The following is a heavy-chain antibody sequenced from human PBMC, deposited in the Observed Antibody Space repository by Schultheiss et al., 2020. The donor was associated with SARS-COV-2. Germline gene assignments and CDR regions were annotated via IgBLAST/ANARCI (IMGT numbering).Heavy chain of an antibody. Sequence: SETLSLTCAVYGGSISSSSYYWGWIRQPPGKGLEWIGSIYYSGSTYYNPSLKSRVTISVDTSKNQFSLKLSSVTAADTAVYYCARQGYSSGWLIDYWGQGTLVTVSS. CDR2: IYYSGST. V-gene: IGHV4-39*01. CDR3: ARQGYSSGWLIDY. D-gene: IGHD6-19*01. CDR1: GGSISSSSYY. J-gene: IGHJ4*02.